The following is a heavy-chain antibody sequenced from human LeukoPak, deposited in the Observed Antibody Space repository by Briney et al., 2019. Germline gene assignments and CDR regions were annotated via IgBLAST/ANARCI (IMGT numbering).Heavy chain of an antibody. V-gene: IGHV3-33*01. CDR1: GFPFSSYV. J-gene: IGHJ4*02. CDR3: ARDFTNIRGGGYFDN. Sequence: QPGRSLRPSCAASGFPFSSYVMHWLRQAQGKGLEWVAVIWFDGGKIYYADSVKGRFTISRDNSKNTLYLQMNSLRAEDTAVYHCARDFTNIRGGGYFDNWGQGTLVTVSS. D-gene: IGHD2-15*01. CDR2: IWFDGGKI.